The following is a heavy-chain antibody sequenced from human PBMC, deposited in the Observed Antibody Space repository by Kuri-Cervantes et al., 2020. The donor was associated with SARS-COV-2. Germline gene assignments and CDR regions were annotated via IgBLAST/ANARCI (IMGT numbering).Heavy chain of an antibody. CDR3: AREGTYYDLWSGHTHDAFDI. D-gene: IGHD3-3*01. J-gene: IGHJ3*02. Sequence: GESLKISCAASGFTFSSYSMNWVRQAPGKGLEWVSSISSSSYIYYADSVKGRFTISRDNAKNSLYLQMNSLRAEDTAVYYCAREGTYYDLWSGHTHDAFDIWGQGTMVTVSS. CDR1: GFTFSSYS. V-gene: IGHV3-21*01. CDR2: ISSSSYI.